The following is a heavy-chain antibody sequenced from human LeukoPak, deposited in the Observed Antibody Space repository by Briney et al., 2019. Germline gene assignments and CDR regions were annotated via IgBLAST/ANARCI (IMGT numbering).Heavy chain of an antibody. CDR2: IYYSGST. V-gene: IGHV4-39*07. CDR3: ARGSGFNPMDY. CDR1: GGSISSSSYY. Sequence: SETLSLTCTVSGGSISSSSYYWGWIRQPPGKGLEWIGSIYYSGSTYYNPSLKSRVTISVDTSKNQFSLKLSSVTAADTAVYYCARGSGFNPMDYWGQGTLVTVSS. D-gene: IGHD6-19*01. J-gene: IGHJ4*02.